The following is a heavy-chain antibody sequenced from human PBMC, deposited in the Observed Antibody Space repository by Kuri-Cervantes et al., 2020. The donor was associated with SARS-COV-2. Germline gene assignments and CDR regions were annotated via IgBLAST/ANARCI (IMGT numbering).Heavy chain of an antibody. V-gene: IGHV3-23*01. J-gene: IGHJ4*02. CDR1: GFTFSSYD. CDR2: ISGSGGST. CDR3: AKLGSRRHYED. Sequence: GGSLRLSCAASGFTFSSYDMHWVRQATGKGLEWVSAISGSGGSTYYADSVKGRFTISRDNSKNTLYLQMNSLRAEDTAVYYCAKLGSRRHYEDWGQGTLVTVSS. D-gene: IGHD4-17*01.